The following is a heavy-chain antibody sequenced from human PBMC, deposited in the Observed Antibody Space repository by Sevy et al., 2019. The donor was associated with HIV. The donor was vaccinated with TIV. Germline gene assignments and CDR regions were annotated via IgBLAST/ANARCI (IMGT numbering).Heavy chain of an antibody. V-gene: IGHV4-59*01. CDR3: ARDNWGSIDY. Sequence: SETLSLTCTVSGGSLDVFGWTWVRQPPGKGLEWIGYAYYNGGTNYNPSLKRRLTIPVATSAMQFSLHLNSVTAADTAIYYCARDNWGSIDYWGQGILVTVSS. J-gene: IGHJ4*02. CDR1: GGSLDVFG. D-gene: IGHD7-27*01. CDR2: AYYNGGT.